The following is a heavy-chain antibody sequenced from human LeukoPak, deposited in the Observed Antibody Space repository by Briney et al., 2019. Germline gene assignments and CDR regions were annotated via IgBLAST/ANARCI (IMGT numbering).Heavy chain of an antibody. D-gene: IGHD3-22*01. V-gene: IGHV1-18*01. CDR2: ISAY. J-gene: IGHJ4*02. CDR3: ASRFNYYDSSGYYEGFYFDY. CDR1: GYTFISYG. Sequence: ASVKVSCKASGYTFISYGISWVRQAPGQGLEWMGWISAYAQKFQGRVTMTTDTSKSTAYMELRSLRSDDTAVYYCASRFNYYDSSGYYEGFYFDYWGQGTLVTVSS.